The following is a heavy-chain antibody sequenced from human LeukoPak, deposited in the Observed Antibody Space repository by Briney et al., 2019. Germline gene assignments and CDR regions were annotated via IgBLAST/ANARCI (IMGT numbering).Heavy chain of an antibody. CDR1: GFTFSSYG. Sequence: GGSLRLSCAASGFTFSSYGMHWVRQAPGKGLEWVALISYDGSQTYYVDSVKGRFTISRDNSKNTLYLQMSSLRPEDTAVYYCARANYYDSSGPGWYWGQGTLVTVSS. CDR2: ISYDGSQT. D-gene: IGHD3-22*01. V-gene: IGHV3-30*03. CDR3: ARANYYDSSGPGWY. J-gene: IGHJ4*02.